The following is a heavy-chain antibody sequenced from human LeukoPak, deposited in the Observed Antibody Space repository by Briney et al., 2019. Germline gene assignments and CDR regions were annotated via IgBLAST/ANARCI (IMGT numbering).Heavy chain of an antibody. CDR2: IKQDGSEK. V-gene: IGHV3-7*01. Sequence: GGSLRLSCAASGFTFSSSWMSWVRQAPGKGLEWMANIKQDGSEKYYVDSVKGRFTISRDNAKNSLYLQMNSLRAEDTAVYYCARDAPLEFAEYWGQGTLVTVSS. D-gene: IGHD3-10*01. CDR3: ARDAPLEFAEY. CDR1: GFTFSSSW. J-gene: IGHJ4*02.